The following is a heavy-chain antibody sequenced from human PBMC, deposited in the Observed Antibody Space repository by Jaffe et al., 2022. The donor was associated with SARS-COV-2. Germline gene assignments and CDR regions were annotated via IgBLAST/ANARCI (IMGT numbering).Heavy chain of an antibody. CDR1: GYTFTTYA. CDR2: IIAGIGNT. V-gene: IGHV1-3*01. CDR3: ARSYNTAYDY. J-gene: IGHJ4*02. D-gene: IGHD3-10*01. Sequence: QVQLVQSGAEVKKPGASVKVSCKASGYTFTTYAIHWVRQAPGQRLEWMGWIIAGIGNTKYSQNLQGRVSITRDTSASTAYMELSSLRSEDTAVYYCARSYNTAYDYWGQGTLVTVSS.